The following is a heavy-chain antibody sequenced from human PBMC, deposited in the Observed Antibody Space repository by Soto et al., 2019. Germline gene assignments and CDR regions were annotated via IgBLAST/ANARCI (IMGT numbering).Heavy chain of an antibody. CDR1: GGIFSSYA. CDR2: IIPIFGTT. V-gene: IGHV1-69*01. J-gene: IGHJ4*02. CDR3: ASNADCGGDCYSY. Sequence: QVQLVQSGAAVKKPGSSVKVSCKASGGIFSSYAITWVRQAPGQGLEWMGGIIPIFGTTNYAQKFQGRVTMTADESTTTMYLELRNLTFEDTAVYYCASNADCGGDCYSYWGQGTLVTVSS. D-gene: IGHD2-21*01.